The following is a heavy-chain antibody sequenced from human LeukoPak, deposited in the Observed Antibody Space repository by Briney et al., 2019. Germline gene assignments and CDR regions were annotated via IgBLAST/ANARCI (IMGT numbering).Heavy chain of an antibody. CDR3: ARDWMDGSGSYYSFDY. CDR2: ISAYNGNT. J-gene: IGHJ4*02. D-gene: IGHD3-10*01. Sequence: ASVKVSCKASGYTFTSYGISWVRQAPGQGLEWMGWISAYNGNTNYAQKLQGRVTMTTDTSTSTAYMELRSLRSDDTAVYYCARDWMDGSGSYYSFDYWGQGTLVTVSS. V-gene: IGHV1-18*01. CDR1: GYTFTSYG.